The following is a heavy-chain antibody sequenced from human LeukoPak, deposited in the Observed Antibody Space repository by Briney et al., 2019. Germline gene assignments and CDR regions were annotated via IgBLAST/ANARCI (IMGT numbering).Heavy chain of an antibody. J-gene: IGHJ4*02. CDR1: GFTFSSYA. Sequence: GRSLRLSCAASGFTFSSYAMHWVRQAPGKGLEWVAVISYDGSNKYYADSVKGRFTISRDNPKNTLYLQMNSLRAEDTAVYYCARAAGTVYGISPFDYWGQGTLVTVSS. CDR3: ARAAGTVYGISPFDY. CDR2: ISYDGSNK. D-gene: IGHD6-13*01. V-gene: IGHV3-30-3*01.